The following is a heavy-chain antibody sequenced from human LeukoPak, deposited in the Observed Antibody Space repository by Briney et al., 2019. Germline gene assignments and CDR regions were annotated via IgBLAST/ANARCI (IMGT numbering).Heavy chain of an antibody. CDR2: IYSGGST. CDR1: GFTFSTYN. CDR3: ASDSYSPEYFQH. Sequence: SGGSLRLSCAASGFTFSTYNMNWVRQAPGKGLEWVSVIYSGGSTFYADSVKGRFTISRDNSKNTLYLQMNSLRAEDTAVYYCASDSYSPEYFQHWGQGTLVTVSS. D-gene: IGHD2-15*01. J-gene: IGHJ1*01. V-gene: IGHV3-66*01.